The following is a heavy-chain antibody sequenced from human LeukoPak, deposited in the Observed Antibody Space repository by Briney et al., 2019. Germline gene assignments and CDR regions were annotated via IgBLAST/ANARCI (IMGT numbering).Heavy chain of an antibody. D-gene: IGHD6-6*01. CDR1: GGTFSSYA. Sequence: GASVKVSCKASGGTFSSYAISWVRQAPGQGLEWMGGIIPIFGTANYAQKFQGRVTITADKSTSTAYMELSSLRSEDTAVYYCARTEYSSSPRLYYYYYYYMDVWGKGTTVTVSS. J-gene: IGHJ6*03. CDR3: ARTEYSSSPRLYYYYYYYMDV. CDR2: IIPIFGTA. V-gene: IGHV1-69*06.